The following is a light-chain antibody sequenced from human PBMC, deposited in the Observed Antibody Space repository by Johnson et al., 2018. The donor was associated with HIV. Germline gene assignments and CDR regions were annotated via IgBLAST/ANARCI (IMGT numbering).Light chain of an antibody. CDR3: ATWDSSLSAEV. CDR2: DNN. J-gene: IGLJ1*01. Sequence: QSVLTQPPSVSAAPGQKVTISCSGSTSNIGNNYVSWYQQLPGTAPKLLIYDNNKRPSGIPDRFSGSKSGTSATLGITGLQTGDEADYCCATWDSSLSAEVFGTGTKVTVL. V-gene: IGLV1-51*01. CDR1: TSNIGNNY.